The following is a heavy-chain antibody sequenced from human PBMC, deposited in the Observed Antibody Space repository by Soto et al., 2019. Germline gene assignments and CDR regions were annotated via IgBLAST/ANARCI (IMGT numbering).Heavy chain of an antibody. Sequence: QITLKESGPTLVKPTQTLTLTCTFSGFSLSTSGVGVGWIRQPPGKALEWLALIYWNEDKRYSPSLKSRLTITKYTSKTQVVLTMTNMDPVDTATYYCAHSSEVMSLYPWGQGTLVTVSS. CDR3: AHSSEVMSLYP. D-gene: IGHD3-16*01. V-gene: IGHV2-5*01. CDR1: GFSLSTSGVG. CDR2: IYWNEDK. J-gene: IGHJ5*02.